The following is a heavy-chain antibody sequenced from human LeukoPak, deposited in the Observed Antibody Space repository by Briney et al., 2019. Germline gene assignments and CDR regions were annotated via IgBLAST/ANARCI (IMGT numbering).Heavy chain of an antibody. J-gene: IGHJ4*02. CDR2: INHSGST. CDR1: GGSFSGYY. V-gene: IGHV4-34*01. Sequence: SETLSLTCAVYGGSFSGYYWSWIRQPPGKGLEWIAEINHSGSTNYIPSLKSRVTISVDTSKNQFSLNLSSVTAADTAVYYCARVGCIGGNCYSRDFDFWGQGTLVTVSS. D-gene: IGHD2-15*01. CDR3: ARVGCIGGNCYSRDFDF.